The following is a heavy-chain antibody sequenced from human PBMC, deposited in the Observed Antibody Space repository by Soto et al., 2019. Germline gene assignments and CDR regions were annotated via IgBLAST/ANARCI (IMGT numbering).Heavy chain of an antibody. D-gene: IGHD2-15*01. J-gene: IGHJ4*02. CDR3: ATRHLQSSSGGTCNPFHF. V-gene: IGHV3-11*01. CDR2: ISISGDST. CDR1: GFSCSDEY. Sequence: GGSLRLSCAASGFSCSDEYMEGVRQAPGEGLEWVAIISISGDSTYYADSVKGRFTISRDNSKNTVFLQMNSLRAEDTAMYYCATRHLQSSSGGTCNPFHFWGQRALVTLSS.